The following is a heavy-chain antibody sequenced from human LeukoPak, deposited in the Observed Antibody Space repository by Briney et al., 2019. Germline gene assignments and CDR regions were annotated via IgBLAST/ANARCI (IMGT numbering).Heavy chain of an antibody. CDR1: GGTISSYY. Sequence: PSETLSLTCTVSGGTISSYYWSWIRQPPGKGLEWIGYIYYSGSTNYTTALKSRVTISVDTSKNQFSLKLSSVTAADTAVYYCARVDYYYGMDVWGQGTTVTVSS. CDR2: IYYSGST. CDR3: ARVDYYYGMDV. V-gene: IGHV4-59*01. J-gene: IGHJ6*02.